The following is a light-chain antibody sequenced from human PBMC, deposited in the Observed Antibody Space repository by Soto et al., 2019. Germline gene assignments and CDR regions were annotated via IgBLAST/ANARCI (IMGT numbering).Light chain of an antibody. CDR3: QQSYSTPPIT. CDR2: AAP. CDR1: QSISSY. J-gene: IGKJ5*01. V-gene: IGKV1-39*01. Sequence: DIQITQSPCSLSASVGDRVTITCRASQSISSYLNWYQQKPGKAPKLLIYAAPSLQSGVPSRFSGSGSGTDFTLTISSLQPEDFATYYCQQSYSTPPITFGQGTRLEIK.